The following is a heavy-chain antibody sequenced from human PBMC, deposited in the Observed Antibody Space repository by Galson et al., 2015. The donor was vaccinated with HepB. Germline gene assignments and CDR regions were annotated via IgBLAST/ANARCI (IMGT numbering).Heavy chain of an antibody. CDR1: GDSVSSNSAA. D-gene: IGHD2-21*02. J-gene: IGHJ4*02. CDR2: TYHRSKWYT. CDR3: ARAGTYCGGVCYSPVDY. V-gene: IGHV6-1*01. Sequence: CAISGDSVSSNSAAWHWIRQSPSRGLEWLGRTYHRSKWYTDYAVSVRSRLTINPDTSKNQFSLQLNSVTPEDTAVYFCARAGTYCGGVCYSPVDYWGQGTLVTVSS.